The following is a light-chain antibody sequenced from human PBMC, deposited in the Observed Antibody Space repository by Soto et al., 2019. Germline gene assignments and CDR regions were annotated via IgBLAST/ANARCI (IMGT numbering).Light chain of an antibody. V-gene: IGLV2-14*01. J-gene: IGLJ1*01. CDR1: ISDFVVYNY. CDR2: GVS. Sequence: ALTQPASVSGSPGQSITISCTGTISDFVVYNYVSWYQQHPGKAPILMIYGVSNRPSGVSNRFSGSKSGNTASLTISGLQADDEADYYCSSHTISSALQVFGTGTKVTVL. CDR3: SSHTISSALQV.